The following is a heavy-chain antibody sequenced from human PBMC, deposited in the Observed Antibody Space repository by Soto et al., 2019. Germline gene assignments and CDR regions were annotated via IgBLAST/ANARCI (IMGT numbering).Heavy chain of an antibody. D-gene: IGHD1-26*01. J-gene: IGHJ4*02. CDR1: GFTFSDYV. CDR3: ARDQGGQSGNFIFDN. Sequence: GGSLRLSCAASGFTFSDYVMHWVRQAPGKGLEWVAVIWYRGRDIFYADSVKGRFTISRDNSKNTLYLQLNSLRAEDTAVYYCARDQGGQSGNFIFDNWGQGTLVTVSS. V-gene: IGHV3-33*01. CDR2: IWYRGRDI.